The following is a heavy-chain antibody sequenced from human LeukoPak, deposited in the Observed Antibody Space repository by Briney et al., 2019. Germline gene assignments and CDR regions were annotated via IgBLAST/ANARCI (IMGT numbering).Heavy chain of an antibody. V-gene: IGHV3-23*01. CDR3: AKEVLEWLFGWFDP. CDR1: GFTFSSYA. Sequence: GGSLRPSCAASGFTFSSYAMSWVRQAPGKGLEWVSAISGSGGSTYYADSVKGRFTISRDNSKNTLYLQMNSLRAEGTAVYYCAKEVLEWLFGWFDPWGQGTLVTVSS. J-gene: IGHJ5*02. D-gene: IGHD3-3*01. CDR2: ISGSGGST.